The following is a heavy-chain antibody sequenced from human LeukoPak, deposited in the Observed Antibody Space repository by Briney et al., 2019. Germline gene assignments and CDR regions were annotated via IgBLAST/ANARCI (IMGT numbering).Heavy chain of an antibody. Sequence: PGGSLRLSCAASGFIFSGYSMNWVRQAPGKGLEWISYISSSGTSMYYADSVKGRFTISRDNPKKSLYLQMNSLRAEDTAVYYCATGGDWNWYFDLWGRGTLVTVSS. CDR3: ATGGDWNWYFDL. D-gene: IGHD3/OR15-3a*01. CDR1: GFIFSGYS. V-gene: IGHV3-48*04. J-gene: IGHJ2*01. CDR2: ISSSGTSM.